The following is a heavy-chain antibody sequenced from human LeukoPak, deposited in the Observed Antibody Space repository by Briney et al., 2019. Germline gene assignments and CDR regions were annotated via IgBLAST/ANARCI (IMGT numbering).Heavy chain of an antibody. CDR1: GFTFSSYS. D-gene: IGHD5-24*01. V-gene: IGHV3-21*01. CDR2: ISSSSSYI. Sequence: GGSLRLSCAASGFTFSSYSMNWVRQAPGKGLEWVSSISSSSSYIYYADSVKRRFTISRDNAKNSLYLQMNSLRAEDTAVYYCARDLLMATTYYFDYWGQGTLVTVSS. J-gene: IGHJ4*02. CDR3: ARDLLMATTYYFDY.